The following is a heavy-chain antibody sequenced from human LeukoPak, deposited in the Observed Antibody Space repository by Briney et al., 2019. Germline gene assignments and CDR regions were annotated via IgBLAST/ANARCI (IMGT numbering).Heavy chain of an antibody. CDR1: GFTFSSYA. CDR2: VSGSDGST. D-gene: IGHD6-13*01. CDR3: AKDSKGSSPSWYSDY. Sequence: GGSLRLSCAASGFTFSSYAMSWVRQAPGKGLEWVSAVSGSDGSTFYADSVKGRFTISRDNSKNTLYLQMNSLRAEDTAVYYCAKDSKGSSPSWYSDYWGQGTLVTVSS. J-gene: IGHJ4*02. V-gene: IGHV3-23*01.